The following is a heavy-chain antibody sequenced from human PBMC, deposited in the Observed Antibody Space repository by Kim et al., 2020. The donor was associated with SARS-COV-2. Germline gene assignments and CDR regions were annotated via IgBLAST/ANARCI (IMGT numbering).Heavy chain of an antibody. CDR2: ISYGGDIT. Sequence: GGSLRLSCAASGFTFSSFSMSWVRQAPGKGLEWLSVISYGGDITVYADSVKGRFTVSRDNSKNTLFLQMSSLRVEDTAVYYCAKTGDLKSPTRYFDLWGRGTLVTVSS. V-gene: IGHV3-23*01. CDR1: GFTFSSFS. CDR3: AKTGDLKSPTRYFDL. J-gene: IGHJ2*01. D-gene: IGHD7-27*01.